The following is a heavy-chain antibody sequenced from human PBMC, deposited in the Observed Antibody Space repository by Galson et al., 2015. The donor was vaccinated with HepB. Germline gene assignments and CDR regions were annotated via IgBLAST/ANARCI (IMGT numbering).Heavy chain of an antibody. CDR1: GYTFTSYT. CDR3: ARVEILLSNWFDP. Sequence: SVKVSCKASGYTFTSYTIHWVRQAPGQRPEWMGWINTGNGNTKYSRRFQDRVTITSDTSASTAYMELSGLISEDTAIYYCARVEILLSNWFDPWGQGTLVTVSS. J-gene: IGHJ5*02. D-gene: IGHD5-24*01. CDR2: INTGNGNT. V-gene: IGHV1-3*04.